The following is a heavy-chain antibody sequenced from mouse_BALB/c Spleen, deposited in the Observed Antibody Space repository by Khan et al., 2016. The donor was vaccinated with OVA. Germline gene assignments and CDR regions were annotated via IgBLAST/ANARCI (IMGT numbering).Heavy chain of an antibody. CDR3: ARTYENYDRYFDV. CDR1: GFTFTNYG. D-gene: IGHD2-4*01. CDR2: INIYTGEP. V-gene: IGHV9-1*02. J-gene: IGHJ1*01. Sequence: QIQLVQSGPELKKPGETVKISCKASGFTFTNYGMNWVKQAPGKGLKWMGWINIYTGEPTYADDFKGRFALSLETSASTAYLQINNLKNEDMATYFCARTYENYDRYFDVWGAGTTVTVSS.